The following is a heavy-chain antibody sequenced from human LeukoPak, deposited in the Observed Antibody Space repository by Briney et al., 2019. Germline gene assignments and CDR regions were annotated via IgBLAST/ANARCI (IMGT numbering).Heavy chain of an antibody. CDR2: IYYSGST. CDR3: ARDKKGGYKGDAFDI. Sequence: SETLSLTCTVSGGSIRSYYWSWIRQPPGKGLEWIGYIYYSGSTNYNPSLKSRVTISVDTSKDQFSLKLSSVTAADTAVYYWARDKKGGYKGDAFDIWGQGTMVTVSS. D-gene: IGHD5-24*01. CDR1: GGSIRSYY. J-gene: IGHJ3*02. V-gene: IGHV4-59*01.